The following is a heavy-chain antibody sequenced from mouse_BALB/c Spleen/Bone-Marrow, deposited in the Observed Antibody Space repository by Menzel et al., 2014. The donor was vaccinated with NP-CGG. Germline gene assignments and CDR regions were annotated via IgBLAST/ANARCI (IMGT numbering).Heavy chain of an antibody. CDR1: GFNIKDTY. D-gene: IGHD1-1*01. CDR2: IDPANGNT. J-gene: IGHJ3*01. CDR3: SRGYYGGCAY. Sequence: VQLQQPGAELVKPGASVKLSCTASGFNIKDTYMNWVKQRPEQGLEWIGRIDPANGNTKYDPKFQGKATITADTSSNTAYLQLSSLTSEDTAVYYCSRGYYGGCAYWGQGTLVTVSA. V-gene: IGHV14-3*02.